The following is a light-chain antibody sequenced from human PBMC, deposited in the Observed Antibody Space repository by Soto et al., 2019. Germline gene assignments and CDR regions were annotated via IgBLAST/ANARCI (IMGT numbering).Light chain of an antibody. Sequence: EIVMTQSPATLSVSPGERATLSCRASQSVRSNLAWYQQKPGQGPRLLIYGASTRATGIPARFSCSGSGTEFTLTISSLQSEDFAVYYCQQYNNWPPLTFGGGTKVEIK. CDR1: QSVRSN. J-gene: IGKJ4*01. CDR3: QQYNNWPPLT. V-gene: IGKV3-15*01. CDR2: GAS.